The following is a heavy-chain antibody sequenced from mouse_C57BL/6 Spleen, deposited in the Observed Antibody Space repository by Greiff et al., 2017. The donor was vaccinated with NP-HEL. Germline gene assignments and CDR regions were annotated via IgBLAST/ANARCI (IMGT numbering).Heavy chain of an antibody. CDR1: GYTFTSYW. CDR2: IYPGSGST. J-gene: IGHJ2*01. D-gene: IGHD3-2*02. CDR3: ARDERDSSGYGY. V-gene: IGHV1-55*01. Sequence: QVQLKQPGAELVKPGASVKMSCKASGYTFTSYWITWVKQRPGQGLEWIGDIYPGSGSTNYNEKFKSKATLTVDTSSSTAYMQLSSLTSEDSAVYYCARDERDSSGYGYWGQGTTLTVSS.